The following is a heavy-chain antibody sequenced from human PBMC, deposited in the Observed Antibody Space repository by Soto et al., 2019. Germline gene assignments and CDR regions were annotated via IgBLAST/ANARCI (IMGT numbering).Heavy chain of an antibody. CDR1: GFTFSNYA. Sequence: EVQLLESGGGLVQPGGSLRLSCAASGFTFSNYAMTWVRQAPGKGLEWVSSISGSADRTYYADSAKGRFTISRDNSKTTLHLQMTSLRAEDTAVYYCAKSDPHIVLLPVAVTASYYSYMVVWGKGTTVTVSS. V-gene: IGHV3-23*01. J-gene: IGHJ6*03. D-gene: IGHD2-2*01. CDR3: AKSDPHIVLLPVAVTASYYSYMVV. CDR2: ISGSADRT.